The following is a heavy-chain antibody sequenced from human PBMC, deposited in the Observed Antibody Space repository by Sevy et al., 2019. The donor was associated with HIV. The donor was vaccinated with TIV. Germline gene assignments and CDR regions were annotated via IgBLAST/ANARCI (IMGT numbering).Heavy chain of an antibody. D-gene: IGHD3-22*01. CDR2: ISYDGSNK. J-gene: IGHJ3*02. V-gene: IGHV3-30-3*01. CDR3: ARDKRYYYDSSASMGNAFDI. CDR1: GFTFSSYA. Sequence: GGSLRLSCAASGFTFSSYAMHWVRQAPGKGLEWVAVISYDGSNKYYADSVKGRFTISRENSKNTLYLQMNSLRAEDTAVYYCARDKRYYYDSSASMGNAFDIWGQGTMVTVSS.